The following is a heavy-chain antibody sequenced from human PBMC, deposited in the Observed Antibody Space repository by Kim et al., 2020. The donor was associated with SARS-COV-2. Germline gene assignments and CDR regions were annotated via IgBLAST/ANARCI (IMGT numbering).Heavy chain of an antibody. J-gene: IGHJ5*02. CDR2: IYYSGST. Sequence: SETLSLTCTVSGGSISSYYWSWIRQPPGKGLEWIGYIYYSGSTNYNPSLKSRVTISVDTSKNQFSLKLSSVTAADTAVYYCARRRASNYLGKPSSQGFDPWGQGTLVTVSS. D-gene: IGHD4-4*01. V-gene: IGHV4-59*01. CDR3: ARRRASNYLGKPSSQGFDP. CDR1: GGSISSYY.